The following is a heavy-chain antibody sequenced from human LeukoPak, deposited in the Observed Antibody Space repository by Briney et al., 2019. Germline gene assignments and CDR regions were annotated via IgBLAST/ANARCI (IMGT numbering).Heavy chain of an antibody. CDR1: GGSISSSSSY. Sequence: SETLSLTCTVSGGSISSSSSYWGWIRQPPGKGLDWIGHIYYSGSTYYNPSLKSRVTVSVDTSKNQFSLKLSSVTAADTAVYYCARDAYYYDTGGYFQTDYWGQGTLVTVSS. V-gene: IGHV4-39*07. CDR2: IYYSGST. CDR3: ARDAYYYDTGGYFQTDY. J-gene: IGHJ4*02. D-gene: IGHD3-22*01.